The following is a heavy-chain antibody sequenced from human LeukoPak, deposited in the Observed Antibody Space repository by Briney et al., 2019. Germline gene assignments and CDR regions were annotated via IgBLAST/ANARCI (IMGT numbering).Heavy chain of an antibody. CDR2: IYPGDSDT. Sequence: GESLKISCKGSGYSFTSYWIGWVRQMPGKGLEWVGIIYPGDSDTRYSPSFQGQVTISADKSISTAYLQWSSLKASDTAMYYCARLAKLFSSSPTAAYYYYMDVWGKGTTVTISS. CDR3: ARLAKLFSSSPTAAYYYYMDV. V-gene: IGHV5-51*01. CDR1: GYSFTSYW. J-gene: IGHJ6*03. D-gene: IGHD6-13*01.